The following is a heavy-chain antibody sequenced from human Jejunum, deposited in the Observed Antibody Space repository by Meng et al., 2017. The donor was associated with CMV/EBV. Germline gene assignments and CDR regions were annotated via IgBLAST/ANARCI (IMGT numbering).Heavy chain of an antibody. Sequence: PLQAAGPGPLKPSGTLTPPRAVSDDSMSGNCWSWLRQPPGKGLELIGYICYDGMTNYNPSLKSRITISGDTSKNQFSLQVTSVTAADTAMYYCALRGLAAVTFQQWGQGTLVTVSS. CDR3: ALRGLAAVTFQQ. J-gene: IGHJ1*01. CDR2: ICYDGMT. V-gene: IGHV4-59*01. D-gene: IGHD6-13*01. CDR1: DDSMSGNC.